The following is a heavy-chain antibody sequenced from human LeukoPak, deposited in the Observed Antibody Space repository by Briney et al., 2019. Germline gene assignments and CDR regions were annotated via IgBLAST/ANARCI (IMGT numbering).Heavy chain of an antibody. CDR1: GGTFSSYA. D-gene: IGHD1-26*01. V-gene: IGHV1-69*06. CDR2: IIPIFGTA. J-gene: IGHJ3*02. Sequence: ASVKVSCKASGGTFSSYAICWVRQAPGQGLEWMGGIIPIFGTANYAQKFQDRVTITAGKSTGTAYMELSSLRSEDTAVYYCARDEGAKIAFHIWGQGTMVTVSS. CDR3: ARDEGAKIAFHI.